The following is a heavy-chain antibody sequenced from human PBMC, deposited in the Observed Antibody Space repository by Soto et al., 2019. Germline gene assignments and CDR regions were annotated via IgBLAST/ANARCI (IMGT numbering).Heavy chain of an antibody. V-gene: IGHV3-73*01. J-gene: IGHJ4*02. Sequence: EVQLVESGGGLVQPGGSLKLSCAVSGFTFSGSAMHWGRQASGKGLEWVGRIRSKSNSYATAYAASVKGRFTISRDDSKNTAYLQMNSLKTEGTDAYYCTRGYGDYVRDYWGQGSLVNVSS. CDR3: TRGYGDYVRDY. D-gene: IGHD4-17*01. CDR1: GFTFSGSA. CDR2: IRSKSNSYAT.